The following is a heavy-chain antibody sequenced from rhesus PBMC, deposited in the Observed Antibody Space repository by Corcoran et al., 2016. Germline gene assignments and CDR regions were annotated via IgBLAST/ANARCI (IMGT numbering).Heavy chain of an antibody. CDR3: AREESSWSLDY. D-gene: IGHD6-13*01. CDR1: GGTISSGYYY. V-gene: IGHV4S12*01. Sequence: QVQLQESGPGVVKPSETLSLTCAVSGGTISSGYYYWSWTRQPPGKGLEWSGGIYSNSESTNYNPPLKSRVTISKDTYKNQFSLKLSSVTATDTAVYYCAREESSWSLDYWGQGVLVTVSS. J-gene: IGHJ4*01. CDR2: IYSNSEST.